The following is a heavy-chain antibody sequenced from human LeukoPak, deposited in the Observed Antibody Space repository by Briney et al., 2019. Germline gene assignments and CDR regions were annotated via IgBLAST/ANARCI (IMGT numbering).Heavy chain of an antibody. J-gene: IGHJ2*01. CDR1: GGSISSYY. Sequence: SETLSLTCTVSGGSISSYYWSWIRQPPGKGLEWIGYIYYSGSTNYNPSLKSRVTISVDTSKNQFSLKLSSVTAADTAVYYCARLSSGYYRTHYWYFDLWGRGTLVTVSS. V-gene: IGHV4-59*08. CDR3: ARLSSGYYRTHYWYFDL. CDR2: IYYSGST. D-gene: IGHD3-22*01.